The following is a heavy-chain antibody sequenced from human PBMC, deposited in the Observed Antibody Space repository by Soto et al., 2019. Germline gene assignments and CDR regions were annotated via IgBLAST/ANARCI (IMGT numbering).Heavy chain of an antibody. CDR3: VRNWRYYGGDCYYGMDA. J-gene: IGHJ6*02. D-gene: IGHD3-10*01. CDR2: IYWDDDE. CDR1: GSPLNTGGVG. Sequence: ITLKESGPTLAKPPQTLTLTCTFSGSPLNTGGVGVGWVRQPRGKTMEWLALIYWDDDERYRPSLRSRLNIPKVTINNQVVLTVTNMDPDVTATYYCVRNWRYYGGDCYYGMDAWGQGTTVTVSS. V-gene: IGHV2-5*02.